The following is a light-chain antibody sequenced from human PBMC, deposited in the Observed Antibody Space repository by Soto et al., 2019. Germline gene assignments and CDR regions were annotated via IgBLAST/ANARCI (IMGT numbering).Light chain of an antibody. CDR2: GTS. J-gene: IGKJ1*01. V-gene: IGKV3-20*01. CDR3: QQYGGSRWT. CDR1: QTVTSNY. Sequence: EIVLTQSPGTLSLSPGERATLSCRASQTVTSNYFAWYQQRPGQAPRLLIYGTSNRATGIPDRFSGSGSGIDFTLTISRLDPEDFAVYYCQQYGGSRWTFGQGTKVEIK.